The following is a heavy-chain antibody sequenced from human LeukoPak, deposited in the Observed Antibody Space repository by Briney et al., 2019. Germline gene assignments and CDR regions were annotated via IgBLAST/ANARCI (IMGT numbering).Heavy chain of an antibody. D-gene: IGHD3-3*01. J-gene: IGHJ5*02. CDR2: ISAYNGNT. CDR3: ARVPRGAYYDFWSGYPNWFDP. CDR1: GYTFTSYG. Sequence: ASVKVSCKASGYTFTSYGISWVRQAPGQGLEWMGWISAYNGNTNYAQKLQGRVTMTTDTSTSTAYMELRSLRSDDTAVYYCARVPRGAYYDFWSGYPNWFDPWGQGTLVTVSS. V-gene: IGHV1-18*01.